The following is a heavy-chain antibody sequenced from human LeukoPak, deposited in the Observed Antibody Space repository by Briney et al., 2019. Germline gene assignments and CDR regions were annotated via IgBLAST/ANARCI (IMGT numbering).Heavy chain of an antibody. CDR2: ISYDGSNK. J-gene: IGHJ5*02. CDR3: ALLDFWSGYYNH. Sequence: PGGSLRLSCAASGFTFSSYGRHWVRQAPGKGLEWVAVISYDGSNKYYADSVKGRFTISRDNSKNTLYLQMNSLRAEDTAVYYCALLDFWSGYYNHWGQGTLVTVSS. D-gene: IGHD3-3*01. CDR1: GFTFSSYG. V-gene: IGHV3-30*03.